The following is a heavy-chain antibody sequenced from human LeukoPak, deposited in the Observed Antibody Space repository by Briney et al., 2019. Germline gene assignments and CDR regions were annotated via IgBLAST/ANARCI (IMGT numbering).Heavy chain of an antibody. CDR2: IKQDGSEK. V-gene: IGHV3-7*01. J-gene: IGHJ6*03. Sequence: PGGSLRLSCAASEFSFSSYWMTWVPQAPGKGLEWVANIKQDGSEKYYVDSVKGRFTISRDNAKNSLYLQMNSLRAEDTAVYYCAREPHDFWSGNYMDVWGKGTTVTVS. CDR1: EFSFSSYW. D-gene: IGHD3-3*01. CDR3: AREPHDFWSGNYMDV.